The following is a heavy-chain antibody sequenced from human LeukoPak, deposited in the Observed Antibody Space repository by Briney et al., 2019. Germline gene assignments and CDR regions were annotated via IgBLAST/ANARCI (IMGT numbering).Heavy chain of an antibody. V-gene: IGHV4-34*01. CDR2: INHSGST. J-gene: IGHJ4*02. CDR3: ARGRYYYGSGSYYNPWYFDY. Sequence: SETLSLTCAVCGGSFSGYYWSWIRQPPGKGLEWIGEINHSGSTNYNPSLKSRVTISVDTSKNQFSLKLSSVTAADTAVYYCARGRYYYGSGSYYNPWYFDYWGQGTLVTVSS. CDR1: GGSFSGYY. D-gene: IGHD3-10*01.